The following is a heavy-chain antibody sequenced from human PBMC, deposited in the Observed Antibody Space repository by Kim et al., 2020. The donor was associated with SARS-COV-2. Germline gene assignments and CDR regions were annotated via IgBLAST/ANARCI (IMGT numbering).Heavy chain of an antibody. J-gene: IGHJ4*02. Sequence: GGSLRLSCTTSGFTFTGHAMSWVRQAPGKGLEWVSSIDGSDGTTYYVYSVKGWFSISRDDSKNTLYLQMSALEAEDTAAYYCLKGGWGWIWDYWGQGTLVTVSS. CDR1: GFTFTGHA. CDR3: LKGGWGWIWDY. V-gene: IGHV3-23*01. D-gene: IGHD2-21*01. CDR2: IDGSDGTT.